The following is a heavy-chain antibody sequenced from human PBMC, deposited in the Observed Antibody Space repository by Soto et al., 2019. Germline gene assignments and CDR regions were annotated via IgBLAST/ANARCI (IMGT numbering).Heavy chain of an antibody. V-gene: IGHV1-69*01. CDR1: GGTFSTYA. J-gene: IGHJ4*02. CDR3: ARGVGAYYFDY. D-gene: IGHD1-26*01. CDR2: ISPIFGTT. Sequence: QVQLVQSGAEVKKPGSSGKVSCKASGGTFSTYAITWVRQAPGQGLEWLGGISPIFGTTDYARKFQGRVTITAAESTSTVFIELSSLTSEDTAVYYCARGVGAYYFDYWGQGTLVTVSS.